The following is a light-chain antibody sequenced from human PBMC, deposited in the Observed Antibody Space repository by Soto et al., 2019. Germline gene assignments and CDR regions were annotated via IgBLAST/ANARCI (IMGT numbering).Light chain of an antibody. J-gene: IGKJ2*01. V-gene: IGKV4-1*01. CDR2: WAS. Sequence: DIVMTQSPDSLAVSLGARATINCKSSQSVLYSSNNKNYLAWYQQKPGQPPKLLIYWASTRESGVPDRFSGSGSGTDFTLTISSLRAEDVAVYYCQQYYSTPYTFGHGTKLEIK. CDR3: QQYYSTPYT. CDR1: QSVLYSSNNKNY.